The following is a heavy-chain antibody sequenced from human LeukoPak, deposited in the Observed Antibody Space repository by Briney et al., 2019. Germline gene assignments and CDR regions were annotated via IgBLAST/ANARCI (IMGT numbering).Heavy chain of an antibody. CDR3: AKVVAATRGYYYGMDV. CDR2: ISGSGGST. D-gene: IGHD2-15*01. V-gene: IGHV3-23*01. J-gene: IGHJ6*02. CDR1: GFTFSSYA. Sequence: GGSLRLSCAASGFTFSSYAMSWVRQAPGKGLEWASPISGSGGSTFYADSVKGRFTISRDNSKNTLYLQMNSLRAEDTAVYYCAKVVAATRGYYYGMDVWGQGTTVTVSS.